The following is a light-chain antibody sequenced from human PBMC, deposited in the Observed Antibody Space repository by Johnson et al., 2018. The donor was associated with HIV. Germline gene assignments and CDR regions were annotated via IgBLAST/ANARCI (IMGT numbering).Light chain of an antibody. CDR1: SSNIENNY. CDR2: ENN. Sequence: QSVLTQPPSVSATPGQKVTISCSGSSSNIENNYVYWYQQLPGTAPKLLIYENNKRPSGIPDRFSGSKSGTSATLGITGLQTGDEADYYCGTWDSSLSAYVFGTGTKVTVL. J-gene: IGLJ1*01. V-gene: IGLV1-51*02. CDR3: GTWDSSLSAYV.